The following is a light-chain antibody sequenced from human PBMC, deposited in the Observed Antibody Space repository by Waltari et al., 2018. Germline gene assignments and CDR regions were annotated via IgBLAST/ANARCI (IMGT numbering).Light chain of an antibody. J-gene: IGKJ2*01. V-gene: IGKV3-15*01. CDR3: QQYKNWPPYT. CDR1: QSISSS. Sequence: VMTQSPATLSVSPGERATLFCRASQSISSSLAWYQQKPGQAPRLIIYGASTRATGVPARFSGSGSGTEFTLTISSQQSEDFAVYYCQQYKNWPPYTFGQGTKLEIK. CDR2: GAS.